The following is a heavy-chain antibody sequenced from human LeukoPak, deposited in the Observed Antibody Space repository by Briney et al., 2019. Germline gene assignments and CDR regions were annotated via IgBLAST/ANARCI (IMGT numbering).Heavy chain of an antibody. V-gene: IGHV1-69*06. CDR1: GGTFISYA. CDR2: IISIFGTA. D-gene: IGHD3-10*01. CDR3: ARGYGSGSYSSFDY. J-gene: IGHJ4*02. Sequence: SVKVSCKASGGTFISYAISRVRQAPGQGLEWMGGIISIFGTANYAQKFQGRVTITADKSTSTAYMELSSLRSEDTAVYYCARGYGSGSYSSFDYWGQGTLVTVSS.